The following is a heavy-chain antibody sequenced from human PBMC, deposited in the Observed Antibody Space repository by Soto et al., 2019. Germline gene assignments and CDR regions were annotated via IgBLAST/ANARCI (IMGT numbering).Heavy chain of an antibody. CDR1: GASFTSNDW. CDR2: IYRTGST. J-gene: IGHJ4*02. V-gene: IGHV4-4*02. D-gene: IGHD1-7*01. Sequence: SETLSLTCAVSGASFTSNDWWTWVRQPPGRGLEWIGEIYRTGSTNYNPSLKSRVTISLDKSENQFSLKVTSLTAADTAVYYCASRDPGTSVDYWGQGTLVTVSS. CDR3: ASRDPGTSVDY.